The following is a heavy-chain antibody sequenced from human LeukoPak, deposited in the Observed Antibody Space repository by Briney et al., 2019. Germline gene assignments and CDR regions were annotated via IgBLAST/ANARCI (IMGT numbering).Heavy chain of an antibody. V-gene: IGHV3-11*06. J-gene: IGHJ5*02. D-gene: IGHD5-12*01. CDR2: ISTGSSYT. CDR1: GFTFSDYY. CDR3: ARDRLSGSDWFDP. Sequence: GGSLRLSCAASGFTFSDYYMSWIRQAPGRGLEWVSYISTGSSYTNYADSVKGRFTISRDNAKKSLYLQMNSLRNEDTAVYYCARDRLSGSDWFDPWGQGTLVTVSS.